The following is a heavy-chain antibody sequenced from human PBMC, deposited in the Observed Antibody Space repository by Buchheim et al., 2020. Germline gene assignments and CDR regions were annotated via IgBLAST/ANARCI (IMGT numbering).Heavy chain of an antibody. J-gene: IGHJ3*02. CDR2: IKQDGSEK. CDR3: ARATDSRITIFGVDKGAFDI. D-gene: IGHD3-3*01. Sequence: EVQLVESGGGLVQPGGSLRLSCAASGFTFSSYWMSWVRQAPGKGLEWVANIKQDGSEKYYVDSVKGRFTISRDNAKNSLYLQMNSLRAEDTAVYYCARATDSRITIFGVDKGAFDIWGQGT. V-gene: IGHV3-7*01. CDR1: GFTFSSYW.